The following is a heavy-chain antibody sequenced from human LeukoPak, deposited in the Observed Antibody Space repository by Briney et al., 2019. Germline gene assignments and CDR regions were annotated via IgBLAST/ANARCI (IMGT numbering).Heavy chain of an antibody. J-gene: IGHJ4*02. CDR1: GFTFSNFG. D-gene: IGHD3-22*01. CDR3: ARARSGYFKDY. CDR2: ISSSSSTI. Sequence: GGSLRLSCAASGFTFSNFGMNWVRQAPGRGLECVSYISSSSSTIYYAHSVKCRFPISRDNAKNSLYLQMTSLRDEDTAMYYCARARSGYFKDYWGQGTLVTVSS. V-gene: IGHV3-48*02.